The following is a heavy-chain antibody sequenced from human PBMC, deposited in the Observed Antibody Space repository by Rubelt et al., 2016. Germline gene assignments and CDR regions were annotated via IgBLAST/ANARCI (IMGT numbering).Heavy chain of an antibody. Sequence: GKGLEWVSAISGSGGSTYYADSVKGRFTISRDNSKNTLYLQMNSLRAEDTAVYYCAKWRILEWLVYWGQGTLVTVSS. CDR3: AKWRILEWLVY. J-gene: IGHJ4*02. D-gene: IGHD3-3*01. V-gene: IGHV3-23*01. CDR2: ISGSGGST.